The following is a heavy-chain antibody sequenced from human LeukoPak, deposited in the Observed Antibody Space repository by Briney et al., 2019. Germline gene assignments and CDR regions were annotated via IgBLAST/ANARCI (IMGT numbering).Heavy chain of an antibody. CDR1: GFTFSDYY. Sequence: GGSLRLSCAASGFTFSDYYMSWIRQAPGKGLEWVSYISSSGSTIYYADSVKGRFTISRDNAKNSLYLQMNSLRAEDTAVYYCARGGYDILTGYYKIWVAFDIWGQGTMVTVSS. D-gene: IGHD3-9*01. CDR3: ARGGYDILTGYYKIWVAFDI. CDR2: ISSSGSTI. V-gene: IGHV3-11*01. J-gene: IGHJ3*02.